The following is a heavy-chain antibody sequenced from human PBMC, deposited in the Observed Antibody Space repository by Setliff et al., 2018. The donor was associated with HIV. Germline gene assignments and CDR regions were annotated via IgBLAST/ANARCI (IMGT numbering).Heavy chain of an antibody. J-gene: IGHJ4*02. CDR1: GYTFTGHY. CDR2: ISSYNDNT. V-gene: IGHV1-18*04. D-gene: IGHD3-16*01. Sequence: ASVKVSCKASGYTFTGHYLHWVRQAPGQGLEWMGWISSYNDNTNYALNLQGRVTMTTDTSTSTAYMELRSLRSDDTAVYYCARIWGIPPLYYFDYWGQGTLVTVSS. CDR3: ARIWGIPPLYYFDY.